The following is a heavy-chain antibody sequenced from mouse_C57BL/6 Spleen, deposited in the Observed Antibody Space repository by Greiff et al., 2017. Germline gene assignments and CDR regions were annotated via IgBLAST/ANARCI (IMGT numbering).Heavy chain of an antibody. Sequence: QVQLQQSDAELVKPGASVKISCKVSGYTFTDHTIHWMKQRPEQGLEWIGYIYPRDGSTKYNEKFKGKATLTADKSSSTAYMQLHSLTSEDSAVYFCAREGYDYDGGNYFDYWGQGTTLTVSS. CDR2: IYPRDGST. D-gene: IGHD2-4*01. CDR1: GYTFTDHT. J-gene: IGHJ2*01. V-gene: IGHV1-78*01. CDR3: AREGYDYDGGNYFDY.